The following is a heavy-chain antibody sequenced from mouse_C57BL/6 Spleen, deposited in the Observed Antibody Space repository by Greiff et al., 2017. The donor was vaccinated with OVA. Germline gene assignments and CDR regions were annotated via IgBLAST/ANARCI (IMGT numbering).Heavy chain of an antibody. CDR3: TFITTDY. CDR1: GFNIKDDY. CDR2: IDPENGDT. D-gene: IGHD1-2*01. V-gene: IGHV14-4*01. Sequence: EVQLVESGAELVRPGASVKLSCTASGFNIKDDYMHWVKQRPEQGLEWIGWIDPENGDTEYASKFQGKATITADTSSNTAYLQLSSLTSEDTAVYYCTFITTDYWGQGTTLTVSS. J-gene: IGHJ2*01.